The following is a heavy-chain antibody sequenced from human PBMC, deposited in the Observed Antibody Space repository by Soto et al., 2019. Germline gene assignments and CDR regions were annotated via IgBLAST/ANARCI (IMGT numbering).Heavy chain of an antibody. CDR2: ISGSGGST. CDR3: AKSLSVXXTTPFDY. V-gene: IGHV3-23*01. D-gene: IGHD2-15*01. Sequence: EVQLLESGGGLVQPGGSLRLSCEASGFTFSSYGMTWVGQAPXXXXXWVSAISGSGGSTYYADSVKGRFTISTANSKXXXYXXXXXXXXXXXXXXYCAKSLSVXXTTPFDYWGQGTLVTVSS. CDR1: GFTFSSYG. J-gene: IGHJ4*02.